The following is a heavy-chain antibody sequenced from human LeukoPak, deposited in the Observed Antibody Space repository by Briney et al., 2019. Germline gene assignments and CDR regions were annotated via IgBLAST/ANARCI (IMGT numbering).Heavy chain of an antibody. CDR3: ARASGFGLGGLQYPYYYYYGMDV. D-gene: IGHD4-11*01. Sequence: GASVKVSCKASGGTFSSYAISWVRQAPGQGLEWMGGIIPIFGTANYAQKFQGRVTITADESTSTAYMELSSLRSEDTAVYYCARASGFGLGGLQYPYYYYYGMDVWGQGTTVIVSS. CDR2: IIPIFGTA. V-gene: IGHV1-69*13. J-gene: IGHJ6*02. CDR1: GGTFSSYA.